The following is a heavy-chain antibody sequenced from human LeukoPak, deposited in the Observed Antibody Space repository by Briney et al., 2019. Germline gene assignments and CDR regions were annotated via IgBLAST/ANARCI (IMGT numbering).Heavy chain of an antibody. Sequence: PSETLSLTCAVYGGSFSGYYWSWIRQPPGKGLEWIGEINHSGSTNYNPSLKSRVTISVDTSKNQFSLKLSSVTAADTAVYYCARAPLLKMATILDYWGQGTLVTVSS. CDR2: INHSGST. CDR1: GGSFSGYY. J-gene: IGHJ4*02. CDR3: ARAPLLKMATILDY. V-gene: IGHV4-34*01. D-gene: IGHD5-24*01.